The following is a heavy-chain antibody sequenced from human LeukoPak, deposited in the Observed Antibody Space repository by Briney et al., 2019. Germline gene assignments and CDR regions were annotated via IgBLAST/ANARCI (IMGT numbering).Heavy chain of an antibody. J-gene: IGHJ6*03. CDR1: GFTFSNYW. CDR2: IKRDGSDN. D-gene: IGHD1-26*01. CDR3: ARDSEGAKGPEDYYYMDV. V-gene: IGHV3-7*01. Sequence: GGSLRLSCAASGFTFSNYWMSWVRQAPGKGLEWVANIKRDGSDNYYVGSVEGRFTISRDNAKNSLYLQMSSLRAEDTAVYYCARDSEGAKGPEDYYYMDVWGKGTTVTVSS.